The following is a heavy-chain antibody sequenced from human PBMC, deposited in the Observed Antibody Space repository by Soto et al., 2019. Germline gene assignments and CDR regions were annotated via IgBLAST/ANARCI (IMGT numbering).Heavy chain of an antibody. D-gene: IGHD3-3*01. V-gene: IGHV1-8*01. Sequence: ASVKPSSEDSGDIFASYDIRWARHATGQGLKWMGWMNPNSGNTGYAQKFQGRVTMTRNTSISTAYMELSSLRSEDTAVYYCACGGGLEYYDFWSGPYAMDVWGQGTTVTVSS. J-gene: IGHJ6*02. CDR1: GDIFASYD. CDR3: ACGGGLEYYDFWSGPYAMDV. CDR2: MNPNSGNT.